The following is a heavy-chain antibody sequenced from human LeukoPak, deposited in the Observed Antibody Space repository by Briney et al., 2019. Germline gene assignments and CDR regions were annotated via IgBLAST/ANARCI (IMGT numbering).Heavy chain of an antibody. D-gene: IGHD5-18*01. CDR2: IYTSGGT. Sequence: PSQTLSLTCTVSGGSISSGSFYWSWIRQPAGKGLEWIGRIYTSGGTNYNPSLKSRVTISVDTSKNQFSLKLSSVTAADTAVYYCARGRKYSYGYRVNELGSGYFDNWGQGTLVTVSS. CDR3: ARGRKYSYGYRVNELGSGYFDN. J-gene: IGHJ4*02. V-gene: IGHV4-61*02. CDR1: GGSISSGSFY.